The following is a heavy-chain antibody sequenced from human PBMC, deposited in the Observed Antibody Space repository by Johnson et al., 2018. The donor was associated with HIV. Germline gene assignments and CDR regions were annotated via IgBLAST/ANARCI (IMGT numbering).Heavy chain of an antibody. V-gene: IGHV3-30*01. CDR3: ASGEDYGGNYGALDI. J-gene: IGHJ3*02. CDR1: RFTFSSYA. CDR2: ISYDGSKR. Sequence: QVQLVESGGGVVQPGRSLRLSCAASRFTFSSYAMHWVRQAPGKGLEWVAVISYDGSKRYYADSVRGRFTISRDNSKNTLYLQVNGVRVEDTAVFYCASGEDYGGNYGALDIWGQGTMVTVSS. D-gene: IGHD4-23*01.